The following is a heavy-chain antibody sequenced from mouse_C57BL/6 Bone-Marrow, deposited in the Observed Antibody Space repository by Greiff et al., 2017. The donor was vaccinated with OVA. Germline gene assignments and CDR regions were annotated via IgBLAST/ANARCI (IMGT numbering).Heavy chain of an antibody. CDR2: IDPETGGT. CDR3: TRFLMVTTYAMDY. J-gene: IGHJ4*01. CDR1: GYTFTDYE. D-gene: IGHD2-2*01. Sequence: QVQLQQSGAELVRPGASVTLSCKASGYTFTDYEMHWVKQTPVHGLEWIGAIDPETGGTAYNQKFKGKAILTADKSSSTAYMELRSLTSEDSAVYYCTRFLMVTTYAMDYWGQGTSVTVSS. V-gene: IGHV1-15*01.